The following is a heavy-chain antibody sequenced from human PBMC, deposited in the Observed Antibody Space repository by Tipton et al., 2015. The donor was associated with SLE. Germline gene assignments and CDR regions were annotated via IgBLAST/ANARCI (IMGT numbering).Heavy chain of an antibody. V-gene: IGHV3-23*01. J-gene: IGHJ4*02. Sequence: SLRLSCVASGFIFSNYAMSWVRQAPGKGLEWVSVISNGGGYTDYADSVRGRFTISRDNSTNTLYLQMSSLKSDDTAIYYCVKDGYGPDGIFYYWGQGTQVTVSS. D-gene: IGHD5-12*01. CDR3: VKDGYGPDGIFYY. CDR1: GFIFSNYA. CDR2: ISNGGGYT.